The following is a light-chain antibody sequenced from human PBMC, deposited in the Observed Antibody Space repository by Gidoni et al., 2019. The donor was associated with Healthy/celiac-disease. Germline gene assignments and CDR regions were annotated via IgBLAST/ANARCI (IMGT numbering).Light chain of an antibody. J-gene: IGKJ2*01. CDR3: MQALLPMYT. V-gene: IGKV2-28*01. Sequence: DIVMTQSPLSLPVTPGESASISCRSSQSLLHSNGYNYLDWYLQKPGQSPQLLIYLGSNRASGVPDRFSGSGSGTDFTLKISRVEAEDVGVYYCMQALLPMYTFGQGTKLEIK. CDR2: LGS. CDR1: QSLLHSNGYNY.